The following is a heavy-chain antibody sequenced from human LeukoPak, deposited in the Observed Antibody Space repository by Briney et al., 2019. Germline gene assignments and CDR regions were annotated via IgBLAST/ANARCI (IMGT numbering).Heavy chain of an antibody. Sequence: ASVKVSCKASGYTFTSYAMNWVRQAPGQGLEWMGWINTNTGNPTYAQGFTGRFVFSLDASVSTAYLQISSLKAEDTAVYYCARPDFPAWGIHPRVYYGMDVWGQGTTVTVSS. CDR1: GYTFTSYA. D-gene: IGHD3-16*01. CDR3: ARPDFPAWGIHPRVYYGMDV. V-gene: IGHV7-4-1*02. CDR2: INTNTGNP. J-gene: IGHJ6*02.